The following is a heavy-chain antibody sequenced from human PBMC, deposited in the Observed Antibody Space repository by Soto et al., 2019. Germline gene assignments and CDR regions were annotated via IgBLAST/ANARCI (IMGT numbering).Heavy chain of an antibody. CDR3: AKGTYYYGSAPYYFDY. J-gene: IGHJ4*02. D-gene: IGHD3-10*01. CDR1: GFTFSSCA. Sequence: GGSLRLSCAASGFTFSSCAMSWVRQAPGKGLEWVSGISDSGGSTHYADSVKGRFTISRDNSKNTLYLQMNSLRAEDTAVYYCAKGTYYYGSAPYYFDYWGQGTLVTVSS. CDR2: ISDSGGST. V-gene: IGHV3-23*01.